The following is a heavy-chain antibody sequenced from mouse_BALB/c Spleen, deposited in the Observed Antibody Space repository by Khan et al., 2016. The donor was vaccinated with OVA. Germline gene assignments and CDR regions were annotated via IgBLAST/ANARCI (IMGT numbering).Heavy chain of an antibody. CDR2: IYPGSDST. J-gene: IGHJ3*01. CDR3: SRAGWDVFAY. V-gene: IGHV1-77*01. CDR1: GYTFTDYV. D-gene: IGHD4-1*01. Sequence: VQLVESGPELVKPGASVKMSCKASGYTFTDYVMNWVKQRNGQGLEWIGQIYPGSDSTYYNEKFKGKATLTTDRSSNTAYIQLSNLTSEDSAVYFCSRAGWDVFAYWGQGTLVTVSA.